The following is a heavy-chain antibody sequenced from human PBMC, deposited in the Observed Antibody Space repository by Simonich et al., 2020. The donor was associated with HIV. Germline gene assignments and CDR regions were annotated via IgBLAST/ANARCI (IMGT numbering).Heavy chain of an antibody. D-gene: IGHD2-2*01. J-gene: IGHJ4*02. V-gene: IGHV3-21*01. CDR2: ISSSSSYI. Sequence: EVQLVESGGGLVKPGGSLRLSCAASGFTFSSYSMNWVRQAPGKGLEWVSSISSSSSYIYYADSVKSRFTISRDNAKNSLYLQMNSLRAEDTAVYYCARDGRKGSSTSCSDYWGQGTLVTVSS. CDR3: ARDGRKGSSTSCSDY. CDR1: GFTFSSYS.